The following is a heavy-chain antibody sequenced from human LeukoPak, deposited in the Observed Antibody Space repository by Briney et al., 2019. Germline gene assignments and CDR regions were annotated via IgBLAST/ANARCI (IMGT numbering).Heavy chain of an antibody. CDR2: INPNSGGT. Sequence: ASVKVSCKASVYSFTHYYIHWVRQAPGQGLEWMGWINPNSGGTNYAQKFQGRVTMTRDTSISTVYMELNRLRFDDTAVYYCARDSSTVTTPYFDYWAQGTLVTVSS. CDR3: ARDSSTVTTPYFDY. D-gene: IGHD4-11*01. V-gene: IGHV1-2*02. CDR1: VYSFTHYY. J-gene: IGHJ4*02.